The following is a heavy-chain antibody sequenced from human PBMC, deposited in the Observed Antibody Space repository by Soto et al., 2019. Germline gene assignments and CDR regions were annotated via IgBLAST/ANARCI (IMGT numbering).Heavy chain of an antibody. CDR2: IIPILGIA. CDR1: GGTFSSYT. Sequence: SVKVDCTASGGTFSSYTISWVRQAPGQGLESMGRIIPILGIANYAQKFQGRVTITADKSTSTAYMELSSLRSEDTAVYYCARDLQYYDFWSADEISNYYYYGMDVWGQGTTVTVSS. V-gene: IGHV1-69*04. J-gene: IGHJ6*02. D-gene: IGHD3-3*01. CDR3: ARDLQYYDFWSADEISNYYYYGMDV.